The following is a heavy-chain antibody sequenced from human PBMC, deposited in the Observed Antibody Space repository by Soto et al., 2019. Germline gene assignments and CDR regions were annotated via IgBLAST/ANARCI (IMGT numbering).Heavy chain of an antibody. V-gene: IGHV4-4*07. CDR1: GDSISSTY. J-gene: IGHJ5*02. D-gene: IGHD3-3*01. CDR3: ARGYESGYTFGHDL. Sequence: KPSETLSLTCTVSGDSISSTYWSWARQPAGRGLEWIGRIYSSGSNNYNPSLESRVTMSVDTSKNQFSLTLRSVTAADTAVYFCARGYESGYTFGHDLWGQGTLVTVSS. CDR2: IYSSGSN.